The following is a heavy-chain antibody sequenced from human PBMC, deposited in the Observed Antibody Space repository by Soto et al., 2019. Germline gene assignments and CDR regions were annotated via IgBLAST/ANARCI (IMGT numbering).Heavy chain of an antibody. CDR3: ASRYPGTSVDY. Sequence: SETLSLTCAVSGGSFTSNNWWTWVRQPPGQGLEWIGEIYRTGSTNYNPSRKSRVTISLDKSENQFSLKVTSLTAADTAVYYCASRYPGTSVDYWGQGTLVTVSS. D-gene: IGHD1-7*01. CDR1: GGSFTSNNW. CDR2: IYRTGST. J-gene: IGHJ4*02. V-gene: IGHV4-4*02.